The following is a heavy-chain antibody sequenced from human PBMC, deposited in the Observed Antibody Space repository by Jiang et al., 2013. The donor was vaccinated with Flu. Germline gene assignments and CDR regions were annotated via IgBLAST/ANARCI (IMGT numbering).Heavy chain of an antibody. Sequence: SLTCAVYGGSFSGYYWSWIRQPPGKGLEWIGEINHSGSTNYNPSLKSRVTISVDTSKNQFSLKLSSVTAADTAVYYCARAKYTYYYGSGSYKWFDYWGQGTLVTVSS. D-gene: IGHD3-10*01. CDR3: ARAKYTYYYGSGSYKWFDY. CDR1: GGSFSGYY. V-gene: IGHV4-34*01. CDR2: INHSGST. J-gene: IGHJ4*02.